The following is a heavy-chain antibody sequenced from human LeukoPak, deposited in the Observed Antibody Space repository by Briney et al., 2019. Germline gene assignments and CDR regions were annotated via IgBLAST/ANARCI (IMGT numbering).Heavy chain of an antibody. Sequence: GGSLRLSCAASGFTFSSYAMSWVRQAPGKRLEWVSAISGSGYSTYYADSVKGRFTISRDSSKNTLYLQMNSLRAEDTAVYYCAKEAGYSGYDYPDYWGQGTLVTVSS. CDR2: ISGSGYST. CDR3: AKEAGYSGYDYPDY. CDR1: GFTFSSYA. V-gene: IGHV3-23*01. D-gene: IGHD5-12*01. J-gene: IGHJ4*02.